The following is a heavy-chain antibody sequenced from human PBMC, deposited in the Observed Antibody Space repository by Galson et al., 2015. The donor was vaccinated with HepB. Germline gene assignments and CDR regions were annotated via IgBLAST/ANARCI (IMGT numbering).Heavy chain of an antibody. CDR3: AKNSGYSYGKNWFGP. D-gene: IGHD5-18*01. V-gene: IGHV3-30*18. CDR1: GFTFSSYG. CDR2: ISYDGSNK. J-gene: IGHJ5*02. Sequence: SLRLSCAASGFTFSSYGMHWVRQAPGKGLEWVAVISYDGSNKYYADSVKGRFTISRDNSKNTLYLQMNSLRAEDTAVYYCAKNSGYSYGKNWFGPWGQGTLVTVSS.